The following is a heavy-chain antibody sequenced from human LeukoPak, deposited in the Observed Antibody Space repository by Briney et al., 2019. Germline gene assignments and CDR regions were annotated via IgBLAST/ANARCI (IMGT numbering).Heavy chain of an antibody. CDR3: AKDRETTASGTFDY. CDR1: GFTVSSNY. D-gene: IGHD6-13*01. Sequence: GGSLRLSCAASGFTVSSNYMSWVRQAPGKGLEWVSVIYSGGSTYYADSVKGRFTISRDNSKNTLYLQMNSLRAEDTGVYYCAKDRETTASGTFDYWGQGTLVTVSS. J-gene: IGHJ4*02. V-gene: IGHV3-53*05. CDR2: IYSGGST.